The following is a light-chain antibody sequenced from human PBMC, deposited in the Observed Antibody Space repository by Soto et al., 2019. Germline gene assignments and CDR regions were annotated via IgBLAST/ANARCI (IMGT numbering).Light chain of an antibody. CDR2: AAS. Sequence: IQLTQSPSSLSASVGDRVTVTCRASQGISSYLAWYQQQPGQAPKLMIYAASTLQRGVSSRFSGSGSGTDFTLTISSLQPEDFATNYCQQLNSYPPTFGQGTKLEIK. CDR1: QGISSY. CDR3: QQLNSYPPT. V-gene: IGKV1-9*01. J-gene: IGKJ2*01.